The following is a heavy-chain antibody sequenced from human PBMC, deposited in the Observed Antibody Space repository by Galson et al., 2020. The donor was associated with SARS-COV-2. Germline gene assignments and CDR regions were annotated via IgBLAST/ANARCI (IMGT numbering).Heavy chain of an antibody. CDR1: GFTFSSYA. CDR2: ISGSGGST. CDR3: AKVSFWYSSGWYAGY. J-gene: IGHJ4*02. D-gene: IGHD6-19*01. Sequence: GESLKISCAASGFTFSSYAMSWVRQAPGKGLEWVSAISGSGGSTYYADSVKGRFTISRDNSKNTLYLQMNSLRAEDTAVYYCAKVSFWYSSGWYAGYWGQGTLVTVSS. V-gene: IGHV3-23*01.